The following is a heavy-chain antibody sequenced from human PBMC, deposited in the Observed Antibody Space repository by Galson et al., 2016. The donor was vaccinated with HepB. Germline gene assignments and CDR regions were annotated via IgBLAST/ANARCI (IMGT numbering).Heavy chain of an antibody. D-gene: IGHD3-22*01. J-gene: IGHJ4*02. CDR1: GFTFSTYA. Sequence: SLRLSCAASGFTFSTYAMSWVRQAPGKGLEWVSGISGSGANTSYADSVKGRFTISRDNSKNTLYLQMNGLRAEDTAVYYCAKDPDPYDSGGFYYTDYWGQGTLVTVSS. CDR2: ISGSGANT. CDR3: AKDPDPYDSGGFYYTDY. V-gene: IGHV3-23*01.